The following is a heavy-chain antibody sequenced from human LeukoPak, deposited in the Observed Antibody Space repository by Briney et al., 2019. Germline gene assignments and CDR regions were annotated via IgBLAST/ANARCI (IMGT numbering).Heavy chain of an antibody. J-gene: IGHJ4*02. Sequence: GGSLRLSCAASGFTFSSYGMHGVRQAPGKGLEWVAVITYDGSNKYYADSVKGRFTISRDNSKNTLYLQMNSLRAEDTAVYYCAKSGVSDSSSWYFDYWGQGTLVTVSS. CDR1: GFTFSSYG. CDR2: ITYDGSNK. D-gene: IGHD6-13*01. CDR3: AKSGVSDSSSWYFDY. V-gene: IGHV3-30*18.